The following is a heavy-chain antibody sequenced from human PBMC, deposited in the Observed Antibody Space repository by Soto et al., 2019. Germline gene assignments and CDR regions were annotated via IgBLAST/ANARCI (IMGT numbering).Heavy chain of an antibody. V-gene: IGHV3-23*01. CDR3: AKEPGIAAAASYNWFDP. CDR1: GFTFSSYA. Sequence: PGGSLRLSCAASGFTFSSYAMSWVRQAPGKGPEWVSSITGSGGSTYYVDSVKGRFTISRDNSKNTLYLQMNSLRAEDTAVYYCAKEPGIAAAASYNWFDPWGQGTLVTVSS. D-gene: IGHD6-13*01. J-gene: IGHJ5*02. CDR2: ITGSGGST.